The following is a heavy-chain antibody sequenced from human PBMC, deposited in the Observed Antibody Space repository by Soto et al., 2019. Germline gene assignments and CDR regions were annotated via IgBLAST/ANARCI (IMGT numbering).Heavy chain of an antibody. Sequence: PGGSLRLSCAASGFTVSSSYLTWVRQAPGKGLEWVAILYTGTDTVYADSVKGRFTISRDSSKNTLYLQMHSLRAEDTAMYFCARSRYTGTYSSRFLDYCDQGSLVTVSS. V-gene: IGHV3-53*01. J-gene: IGHJ4*02. CDR2: LYTGTDT. D-gene: IGHD1-26*01. CDR3: ARSRYTGTYSSRFLDY. CDR1: GFTVSSSY.